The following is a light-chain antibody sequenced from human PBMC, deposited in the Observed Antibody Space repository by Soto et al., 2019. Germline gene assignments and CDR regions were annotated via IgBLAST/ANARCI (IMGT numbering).Light chain of an antibody. CDR3: RXYXXGSXYV. CDR2: DVS. V-gene: IGLV2-14*01. J-gene: IGLJ1*01. CDR1: SSEIGGYKY. Sequence: QSVLTQPASVSGSPGQSITISCTGTSSEIGGYKYVSWYQQHPGKAPKLMIYDVSNRPSGVSNRFSGSKSGNTATLTISGLQFEDXAEYYCRXYXXGSXYVFGXGTK.